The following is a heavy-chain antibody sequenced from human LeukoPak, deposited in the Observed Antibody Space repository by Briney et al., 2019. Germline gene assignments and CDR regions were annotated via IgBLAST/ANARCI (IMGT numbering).Heavy chain of an antibody. CDR3: ARGGSGWFHNYDY. V-gene: IGHV5-51*01. D-gene: IGHD6-19*01. CDR2: IYPGDSDT. Sequence: GESLKISCKGSGYSFTTYWIVWVRHMPGKGLEWMGIIYPGDSDTRYSPSFQGQVTISVDKSISTAFLQWSSLKASDTAVYYCARGGSGWFHNYDYWGQGTLVTVSP. J-gene: IGHJ4*02. CDR1: GYSFTTYW.